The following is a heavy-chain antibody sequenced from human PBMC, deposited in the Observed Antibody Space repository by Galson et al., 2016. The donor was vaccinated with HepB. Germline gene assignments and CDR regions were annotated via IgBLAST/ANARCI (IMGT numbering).Heavy chain of an antibody. Sequence: SLRLSCADSGFILTNYWMTWVRQAPGTGLEWVAIIKEAGSEKYSVGSVEGRFTISRDNPKHSVYLQMTSLRAEDTALYYCARVFGADYGGIWYSDLLGRGTLVTVSS. D-gene: IGHD4-23*01. CDR3: ARVFGADYGGIWYSDL. J-gene: IGHJ2*01. V-gene: IGHV3-7*01. CDR1: GFILTNYW. CDR2: IKEAGSEK.